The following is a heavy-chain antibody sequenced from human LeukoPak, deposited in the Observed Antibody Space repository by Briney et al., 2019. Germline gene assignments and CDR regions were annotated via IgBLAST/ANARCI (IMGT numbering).Heavy chain of an antibody. CDR1: GFTFSSYA. Sequence: GGSLRLSCAASGFTFSSYAMSWVRQAPGKGLEWVSAISGSGGSTYYADSVKGRFTISRDNSKNTLYLQMNSLRAEDTAVYYCAKEKETYYYSSGSYFPSYYYYGMDVWGQGTTVTVSS. CDR2: ISGSGGST. V-gene: IGHV3-23*01. D-gene: IGHD3-10*01. J-gene: IGHJ6*02. CDR3: AKEKETYYYSSGSYFPSYYYYGMDV.